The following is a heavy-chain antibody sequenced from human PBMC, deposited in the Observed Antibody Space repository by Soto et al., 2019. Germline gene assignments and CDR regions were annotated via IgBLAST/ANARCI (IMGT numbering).Heavy chain of an antibody. CDR1: GFTFSNHA. J-gene: IGHJ4*02. CDR3: AGDPHPTANLIFDF. Sequence: QMQLVESGGGVVQPGRSLRLSCTASGFTFSNHAMHWLRLAPGKGLEWVALISYDGSDKYYADSVKGRFAISKDHSKNTLYLQMNSLRPEDTAVYYWAGDPHPTANLIFDFWGQGTLVTISS. CDR2: ISYDGSDK. V-gene: IGHV3-30*09. D-gene: IGHD4-17*01.